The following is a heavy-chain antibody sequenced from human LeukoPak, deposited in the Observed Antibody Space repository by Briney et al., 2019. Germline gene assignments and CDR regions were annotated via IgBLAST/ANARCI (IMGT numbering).Heavy chain of an antibody. V-gene: IGHV3-48*03. CDR1: GFTFSSYE. CDR3: ARASVGIAAAGTAY. Sequence: GGSLRLSCAASGFTFSSYEMSWVRQAPGQGLEWVSYISSSGSTIYYADSVKGRFTISRDNAKNSLYLQMNSLRAEDTAVYYCARASVGIAAAGTAYWGQGTLVTVSS. J-gene: IGHJ4*02. D-gene: IGHD6-13*01. CDR2: ISSSGSTI.